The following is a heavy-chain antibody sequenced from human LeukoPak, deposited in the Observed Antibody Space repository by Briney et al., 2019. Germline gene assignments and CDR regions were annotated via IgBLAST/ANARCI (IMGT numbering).Heavy chain of an antibody. CDR3: AKGGRFTSGWRGAFDS. V-gene: IGHV3-23*01. D-gene: IGHD6-19*01. Sequence: GGSLRLSRAASGFTFNSYAMSWVRQAPGKGLEWVSAIPCIGGNTYYADSVKGRFTISRDNSKDTLYLQMDSLSAEDTAVYYCAKGGRFTSGWRGAFDSWGQGTLVTVSS. J-gene: IGHJ4*02. CDR1: GFTFNSYA. CDR2: IPCIGGNT.